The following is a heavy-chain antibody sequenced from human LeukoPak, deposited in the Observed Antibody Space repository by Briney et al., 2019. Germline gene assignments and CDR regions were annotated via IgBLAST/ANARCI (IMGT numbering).Heavy chain of an antibody. D-gene: IGHD2-8*01. V-gene: IGHV4-39*01. CDR1: SGSLRSSSYY. J-gene: IGHJ1*01. CDR3: ATANFYFQY. CDR2: IFYSGST. Sequence: SETLSLTCTVSSGSLRSSSYYWGWIRQPPGKGLEWIGSIFYSGSTYYNPSLKSRATMSVDTSKNQFSLKLSSVTAADTAVYYCATANFYFQYWGQGTLVTVSS.